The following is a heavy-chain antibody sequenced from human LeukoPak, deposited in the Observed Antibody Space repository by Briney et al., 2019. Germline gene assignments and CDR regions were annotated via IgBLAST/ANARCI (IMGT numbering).Heavy chain of an antibody. CDR2: ISAGGATI. CDR1: GFSFSTYA. D-gene: IGHD1-26*01. V-gene: IGHV3-23*01. J-gene: IGHJ6*03. CDR3: AKDSGGTYFYYYYYMDV. Sequence: PGASLRLSCAASGFSFSTYAMSWVRQAPGKGLEWVSAISAGGATIYYADSVKGRFTVSRDNSKNTLYLHMNSLRAEDTAIYYCAKDSGGTYFYYYYYMDVWGKGTTVTVSS.